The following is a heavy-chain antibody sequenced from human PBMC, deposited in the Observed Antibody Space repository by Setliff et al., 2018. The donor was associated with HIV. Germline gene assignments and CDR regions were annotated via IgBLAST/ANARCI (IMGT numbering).Heavy chain of an antibody. D-gene: IGHD3-16*02. J-gene: IGHJ4*02. CDR2: MYYSGST. Sequence: PSETLSLTCTVSGGSISSSSYYWGWIRQPPGKGLEWIGSMYYSGSTYYNPSLKSRVTISVDTSKNQFSLKLNSVTAADTAVYYCARGSYYDYVWGNYRYTGFDYWGQGTLVTVSS. CDR1: GGSISSSSYY. CDR3: ARGSYYDYVWGNYRYTGFDY. V-gene: IGHV4-39*01.